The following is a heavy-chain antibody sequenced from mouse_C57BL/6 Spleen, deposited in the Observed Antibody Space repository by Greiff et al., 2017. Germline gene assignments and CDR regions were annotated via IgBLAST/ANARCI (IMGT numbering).Heavy chain of an antibody. J-gene: IGHJ2*01. Sequence: VQLQQPGAELVKPGASVKLSCKASGYTFTSYWMQWVKQRPGQGLEWIGEIDPSDSYTNYNQKFKGKATLTVDTSSSTAYMQLSSLTSEDSAVYYGARRDIYYYGSSYFDYWGQGTTLTVSS. V-gene: IGHV1-50*01. CDR3: ARRDIYYYGSSYFDY. CDR2: IDPSDSYT. CDR1: GYTFTSYW. D-gene: IGHD1-1*01.